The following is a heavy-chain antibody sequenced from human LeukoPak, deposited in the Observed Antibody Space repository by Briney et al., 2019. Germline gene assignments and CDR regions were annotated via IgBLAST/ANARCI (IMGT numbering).Heavy chain of an antibody. CDR3: AKDCNGGNCYIDY. V-gene: IGHV3-23*01. CDR1: GFTFTNYA. D-gene: IGHD2-15*01. CDR2: MSGRGVST. J-gene: IGHJ4*02. Sequence: GGSLGLSCAASGFTFTNYAMSWVRQAPGKGLEWVSGMSGRGVSTYYADSVKGRFTISSDNSKNTLYLQMNSLRAEDTAIYYCAKDCNGGNCYIDYWGQGTLVTVAS.